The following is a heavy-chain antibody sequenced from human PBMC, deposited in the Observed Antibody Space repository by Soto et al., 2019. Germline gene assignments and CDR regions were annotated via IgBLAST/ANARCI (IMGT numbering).Heavy chain of an antibody. D-gene: IGHD2-2*01. CDR1: GFTFSSYA. V-gene: IGHV3-30-3*01. Sequence: GGSLRLSCAASGFTFSSYAMHWVRQAPGKGLEWVAVISYDGSNKYYADSVKGRFTISRDNSKNTLYLQMNSLRSEDTAVYYCARVGCISTSCYGYYGMDVWGQGTTVTVSS. CDR2: ISYDGSNK. CDR3: ARVGCISTSCYGYYGMDV. J-gene: IGHJ6*02.